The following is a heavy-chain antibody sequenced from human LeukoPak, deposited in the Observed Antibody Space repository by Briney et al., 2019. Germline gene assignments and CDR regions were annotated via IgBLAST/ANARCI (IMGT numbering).Heavy chain of an antibody. J-gene: IGHJ6*03. V-gene: IGHV3-23*01. Sequence: GGSLRLSCAASGFTFSSYWMSWVRQAPGKGLEWVSAISGSGDSTYYADSVKGRFTISRDNSKNTLYLQMNSLRAEDTAVYYCAKRRGLELLYYYYMDVWGKGTTVTVSS. CDR2: ISGSGDST. CDR3: AKRRGLELLYYYYMDV. CDR1: GFTFSSYW. D-gene: IGHD1-7*01.